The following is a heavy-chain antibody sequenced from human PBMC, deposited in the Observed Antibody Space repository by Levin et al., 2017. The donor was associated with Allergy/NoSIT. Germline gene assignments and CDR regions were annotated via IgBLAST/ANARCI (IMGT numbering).Heavy chain of an antibody. CDR2: ISSSSSSM. Sequence: LSLTCAASGFTLSSYEMNWVRQAPGKGLEWISYISSSSSSMYYVDSVKGRFTISRDNAKNSLYLQMHSLRAEGTAVYFCARATSSWYPIDYWGQGTLVTVSS. V-gene: IGHV3-48*03. J-gene: IGHJ4*02. CDR1: GFTLSSYE. D-gene: IGHD6-13*01. CDR3: ARATSSWYPIDY.